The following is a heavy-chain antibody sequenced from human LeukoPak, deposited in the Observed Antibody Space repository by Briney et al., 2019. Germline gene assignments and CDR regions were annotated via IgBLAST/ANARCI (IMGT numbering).Heavy chain of an antibody. CDR1: GYSISSGYY. CDR2: IYRIYHTGST. D-gene: IGHD6-6*01. V-gene: IGHV4-38-2*02. Sequence: SEALSLTCTVSGYSISSGYYWGWIRQPPGKGLEWIGSIYRIYHTGSTYYNPSLKSRVTISVDRSKNQFSLKLSSVTAADTAVYYCARDRGIEYSSSRAAFDIWGQGTMVTVSS. J-gene: IGHJ3*02. CDR3: ARDRGIEYSSSRAAFDI.